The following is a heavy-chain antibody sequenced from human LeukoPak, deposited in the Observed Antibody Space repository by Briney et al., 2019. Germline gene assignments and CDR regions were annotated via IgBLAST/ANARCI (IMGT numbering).Heavy chain of an antibody. D-gene: IGHD4-17*01. CDR1: GGSFSGYY. J-gene: IGHJ6*03. CDR3: ARGGTVTTWWGNYYYYMDV. CDR2: INHSGST. V-gene: IGHV4-34*01. Sequence: SETLSLTCAVYGGSFSGYYWSWIRQPPGKGLEWIGEINHSGSTNYNPSLKSRVTISVDTSKNQFSLKLSSVTAADTAVYYCARGGTVTTWWGNYYYYMDVWGKGTTVTVSS.